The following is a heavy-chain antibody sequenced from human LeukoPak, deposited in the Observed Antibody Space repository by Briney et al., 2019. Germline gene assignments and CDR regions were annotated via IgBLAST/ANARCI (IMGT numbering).Heavy chain of an antibody. V-gene: IGHV3-53*01. J-gene: IGHJ6*02. CDR3: ARVDYCSGGSCYSDYYYYGMDV. CDR2: IYSGGST. CDR1: GFTVSSNY. D-gene: IGHD2-15*01. Sequence: GGSLRLSCAASGFTVSSNYMSWVRQAPGKGLEWVSVIYSGGSTHYADSVKGRFTISRDNSKNTLYLQMNSLRAEDTAVYYCARVDYCSGGSCYSDYYYYGMDVWGQGTTVTVSS.